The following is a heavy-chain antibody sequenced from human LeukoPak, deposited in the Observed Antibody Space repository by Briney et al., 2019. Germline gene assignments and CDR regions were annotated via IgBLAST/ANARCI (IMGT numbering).Heavy chain of an antibody. CDR1: GFTFTGYA. CDR3: ARRAGAYSHPYDY. Sequence: GGSLRLSCAASGFTFTGYAMSWVRQAPGKGLEWVSFIYSDNTHYSDSVKGRFTISRDNSKNTLYLQMNSLRAEDTAVYYCARRAGAYSHPYDYWGQGTLVTVSS. D-gene: IGHD4/OR15-4a*01. V-gene: IGHV3-53*01. J-gene: IGHJ4*02. CDR2: IYSDNT.